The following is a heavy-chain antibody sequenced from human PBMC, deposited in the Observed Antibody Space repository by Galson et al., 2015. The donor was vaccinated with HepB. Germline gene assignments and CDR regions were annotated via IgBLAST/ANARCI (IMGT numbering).Heavy chain of an antibody. CDR1: GYTFTING. CDR3: ARDRDYRFDY. V-gene: IGHV1-18*04. J-gene: IGHJ4*02. CDR2: ISANSGDT. Sequence: SVKVSCKASGYTFTINGISWVRQAPGKGLEWMGWISANSGDTKYAQKLQGRVTMTRDTSTSTAYPELRSLRSGDTAAYYCARDRDYRFDYWGQGTLVTVSS. D-gene: IGHD4/OR15-4a*01.